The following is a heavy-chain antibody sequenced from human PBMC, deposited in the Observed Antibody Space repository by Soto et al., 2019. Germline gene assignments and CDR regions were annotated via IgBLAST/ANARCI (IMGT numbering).Heavy chain of an antibody. CDR1: NGSISSGDYF. CDR3: ARAVVPAAIKA. Sequence: SETLSLTCPVSNGSISSGDYFGQWLRQSPGKGLEWIGYIYHTGSTYSNPALRSRLSISIDTSKNQFSLRLSSVTAADTAVYFCARAVVPAAIKAWGQGTLVTVSS. CDR2: IYHTGST. V-gene: IGHV4-30-4*01. D-gene: IGHD2-2*02. J-gene: IGHJ5*02.